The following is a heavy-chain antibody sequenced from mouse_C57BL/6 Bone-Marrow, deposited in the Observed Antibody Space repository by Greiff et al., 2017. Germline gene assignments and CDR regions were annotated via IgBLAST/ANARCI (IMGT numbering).Heavy chain of an antibody. CDR2: IHPSDSDT. CDR1: GYTFTSYW. Sequence: VQLQQPGAELVKPGASVTVPCKASGYTFTSYWMFCVKQRPGQGLGWIGRIHPSDSDTNYNQKFKGKATLTVDKSSSTDYMQHSSLTSEDSAVYYCARSFDYWGQGTTLTVSS. J-gene: IGHJ2*01. CDR3: ARSFDY. V-gene: IGHV1-74*01.